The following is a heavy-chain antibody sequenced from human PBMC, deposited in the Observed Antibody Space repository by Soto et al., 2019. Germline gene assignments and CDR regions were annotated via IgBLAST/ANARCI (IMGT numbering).Heavy chain of an antibody. CDR1: GLTFSSYG. CDR2: IWYDGSNK. Sequence: QVQLVESGGGVVQPGRSLRLSCAASGLTFSSYGMHWVRQAPGKGLEWVAVIWYDGSNKNYVDSVKGRFTISRDNSKNTLYLQMNSLRAEDKAVYYCARDHRAYCSSTSSYCDYYYYYGMDVWGQGTTVTVSS. CDR3: ARDHRAYCSSTSSYCDYYYYYGMDV. D-gene: IGHD2-2*01. V-gene: IGHV3-33*01. J-gene: IGHJ6*02.